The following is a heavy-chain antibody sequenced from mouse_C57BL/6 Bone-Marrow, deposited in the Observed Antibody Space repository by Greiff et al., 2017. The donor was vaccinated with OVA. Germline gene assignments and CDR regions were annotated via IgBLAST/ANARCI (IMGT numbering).Heavy chain of an antibody. Sequence: QVQLQQPGAELVMPGASVKLSCKASGYTFTSYWMHWVKQRPGQGLEWIGEIDPSDSYTNYNQKFKGKSTLTVDKSSSTAYMQLSSLTSEVSAVYYGASEGGLNGSWGFAYWGQGTLVTVSA. J-gene: IGHJ3*01. CDR1: GYTFTSYW. V-gene: IGHV1-69*01. D-gene: IGHD1-3*01. CDR2: IDPSDSYT. CDR3: ASEGGLNGSWGFAY.